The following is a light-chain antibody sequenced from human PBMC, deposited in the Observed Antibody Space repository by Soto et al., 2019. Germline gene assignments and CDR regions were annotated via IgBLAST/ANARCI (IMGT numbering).Light chain of an antibody. CDR2: HAS. CDR3: QQYNSYS. V-gene: IGKV1-5*01. Sequence: DIQMTQSPSTLPASVGDRVTITCRASQSISNWWAWYQQKPGTAPKLLIYHASTLESGVPSRFSGSGSGTEFTLSISSLQPDDFATYYCQQYNSYSFGQGTKVDMK. J-gene: IGKJ1*01. CDR1: QSISNW.